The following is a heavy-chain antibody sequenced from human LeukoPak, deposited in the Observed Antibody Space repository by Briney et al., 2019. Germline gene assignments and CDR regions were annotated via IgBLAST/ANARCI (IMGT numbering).Heavy chain of an antibody. J-gene: IGHJ5*02. D-gene: IGHD2-15*01. CDR2: ISGSGGST. CDR3: AKAGCSGGSCYSDNWFDP. CDR1: GFTFSSYA. V-gene: IGHV3-23*01. Sequence: GGSLRLSCAASGFTFSSYAMSWVRRAPGKGLEWVSAISGSGGSTYYADSVKGRFTISRDNSKNTLYLQMNSLRAEDTAVYYCAKAGCSGGSCYSDNWFDPWGQGTLVTVSS.